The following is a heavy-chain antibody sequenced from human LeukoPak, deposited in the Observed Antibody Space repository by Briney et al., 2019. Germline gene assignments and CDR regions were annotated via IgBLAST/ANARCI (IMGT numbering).Heavy chain of an antibody. CDR3: ATYCTNISCYAGDAFDI. D-gene: IGHD2-2*01. CDR1: GGSISSASYY. CDR2: IYYTGGT. J-gene: IGHJ3*02. V-gene: IGHV4-39*01. Sequence: SETLSLTCTVSGGSISSASYYWGWIRQPPGKGLEWNGSIYYTGGTYYNPSLKSRVTVSVDTSKDQFSLKLSSVTAADTAVYYCATYCTNISCYAGDAFDIWGQGTMVTVSP.